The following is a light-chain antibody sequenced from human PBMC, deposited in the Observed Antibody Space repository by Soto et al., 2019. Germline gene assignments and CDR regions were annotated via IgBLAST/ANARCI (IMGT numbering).Light chain of an antibody. J-gene: IGKJ3*01. CDR2: GAS. Sequence: IVLTQSPGTLSVSPGERATLSCRASQVVVTAYIHWYQHKPGQAPRLLISGASTRASGLPDRFSGSGVGTDCTLTINRLEPEDCAVYYGLRFRGSLTFGPGSRVHI. V-gene: IGKV3-20*01. CDR1: QVVVTAY. CDR3: LRFRGSLT.